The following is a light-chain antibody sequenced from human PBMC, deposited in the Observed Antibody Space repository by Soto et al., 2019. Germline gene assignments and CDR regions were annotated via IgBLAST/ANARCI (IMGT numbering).Light chain of an antibody. CDR2: GAS. CDR3: QQYSTSPT. V-gene: IGKV3-20*01. J-gene: IGKJ5*01. Sequence: EVVLTQSPATLSLAPLVISTLSCGASQSVSSNNLDWYQQRPGQAPRVVIYGASTRATGIPERFSGSGSGTDFTLTISRLETEDFAVYYCQQYSTSPTFGEGTRLEIK. CDR1: QSVSSNN.